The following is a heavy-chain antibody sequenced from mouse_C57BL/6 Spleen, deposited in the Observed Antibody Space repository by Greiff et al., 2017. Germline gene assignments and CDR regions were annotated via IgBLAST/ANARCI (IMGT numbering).Heavy chain of an antibody. CDR3: ARGNYYGSSLHWYFDV. V-gene: IGHV1-52*01. J-gene: IGHJ1*03. CDR1: GYTFTSYW. CDR2: IDPSDSET. Sequence: QVKLQQPGAELVRPGSSVKLSCKASGYTFTSYWMHWVKQRPIQGLEWIGNIDPSDSETHYNQKFKDKDTLTVDKSSSTAYMHLSSLSSEASEVYYCARGNYYGSSLHWYFDVWGTGTTVTVSS. D-gene: IGHD1-1*01.